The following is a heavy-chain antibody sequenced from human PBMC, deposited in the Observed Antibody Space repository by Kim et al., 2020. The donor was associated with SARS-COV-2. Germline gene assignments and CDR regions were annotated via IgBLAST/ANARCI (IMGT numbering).Heavy chain of an antibody. V-gene: IGHV3-21*01. CDR1: GFTFSSYG. CDR3: ARGGVFGVVIADWYYFDY. CDR2: ISDTSSYI. Sequence: GGSLRLSCAASGFTFSSYGMNWVRQAPGKGLEWVSSISDTSSYIYYADSVRGRFTISRDNTKNSLYLQMNSLRAEDTAVYYCARGGVFGVVIADWYYFDYWGQGTLVTVSS. D-gene: IGHD3-3*01. J-gene: IGHJ4*02.